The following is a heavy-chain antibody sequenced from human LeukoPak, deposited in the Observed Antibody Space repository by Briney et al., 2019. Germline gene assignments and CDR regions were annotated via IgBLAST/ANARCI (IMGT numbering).Heavy chain of an antibody. D-gene: IGHD2-2*01. CDR1: GFTFSSYS. V-gene: IGHV3-21*06. CDR2: ISDRGRDI. CDR3: ANHLACGSTSCPPFDS. J-gene: IGHJ4*02. Sequence: PGGSLRLSCAASGFTFSSYSMIWVRQAPGKGLEFISSISDRGRDIYYADSMKGRFTTSRDNAKNSLFLQMNSLRAEDTAVYYCANHLACGSTSCPPFDSWGQGTLVTVSS.